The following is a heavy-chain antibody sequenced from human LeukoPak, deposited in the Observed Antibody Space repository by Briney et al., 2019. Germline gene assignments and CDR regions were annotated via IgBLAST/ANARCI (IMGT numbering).Heavy chain of an antibody. CDR2: ISSSSSTI. V-gene: IGHV3-48*01. CDR3: ARVRSDYYDSSGYYRIGTGY. CDR1: GFTFSSYS. J-gene: IGHJ4*02. Sequence: GGSLRLSCAASGFTFSSYSMNWVRQAPGKGLEWVSYISSSSSTIYYADSVKGRFTISRDNAKNSLYLQVNSLRAEDTAVYYCARVRSDYYDSSGYYRIGTGYWGQGTLVTVSS. D-gene: IGHD3-22*01.